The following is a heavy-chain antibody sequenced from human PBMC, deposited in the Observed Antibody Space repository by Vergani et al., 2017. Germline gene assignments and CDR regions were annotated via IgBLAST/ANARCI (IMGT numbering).Heavy chain of an antibody. CDR3: ARGWLVIDTGIDY. D-gene: IGHD6-19*01. J-gene: IGHJ4*02. V-gene: IGHV3-74*01. CDR1: GFTFSSYW. Sequence: VQLVESGGGLVQPGGSLRLSCAASGFTFSSYWMHWVRQAPGKGLVWVSRINSDGSSTSYADSVKGRFTISRDNAKNTLYLQMNSLRAEDTAVYYCARGWLVIDTGIDYWGQGTLVTVSS. CDR2: INSDGSST.